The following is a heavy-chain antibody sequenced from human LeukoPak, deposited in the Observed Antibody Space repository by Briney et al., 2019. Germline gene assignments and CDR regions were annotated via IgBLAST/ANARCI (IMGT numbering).Heavy chain of an antibody. J-gene: IGHJ5*02. V-gene: IGHV3-74*01. Sequence: GGSLRLSCAASGFAFSSYWIHWVRQAPGKGLVWVSRINSGGSDSIYADSVKGRFTISRDNAKNTLYLQMNSLRAEDTAVYYCARVGTGSYWFDPWGQGTLVTVSP. D-gene: IGHD6-6*01. CDR1: GFAFSSYW. CDR2: INSGGSDS. CDR3: ARVGTGSYWFDP.